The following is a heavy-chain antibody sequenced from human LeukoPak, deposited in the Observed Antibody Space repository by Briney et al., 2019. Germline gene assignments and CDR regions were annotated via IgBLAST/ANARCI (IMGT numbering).Heavy chain of an antibody. V-gene: IGHV4-59*01. CDR1: GGSISSYY. D-gene: IGHD3-16*01. J-gene: IGHJ5*02. Sequence: SETLSLTCTVSGGSISSYYWSWIRQPPGKGPEWIGYIYYSGSTNYNPSLKSRVTISVDTSKNQFSLKLSSVTAADTAVYYCARDPSGEWDRFDPWGQGTLVTVSS. CDR3: ARDPSGEWDRFDP. CDR2: IYYSGST.